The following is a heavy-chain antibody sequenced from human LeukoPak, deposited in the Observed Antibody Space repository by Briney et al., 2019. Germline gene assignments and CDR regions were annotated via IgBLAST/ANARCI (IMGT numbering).Heavy chain of an antibody. J-gene: IGHJ4*02. CDR3: VKDSHFAMACSGGSCSFDY. Sequence: GGCLRLSCSASGFTFSGYAMHWVRQAPGKGLEYVSGISRNGGSTYYADSVKGRFTISRDNSKSTLYLQMSSLRAEDTAVYYCVKDSHFAMACSGGSCSFDYWGQGTLVTVSS. CDR2: ISRNGGST. CDR1: GFTFSGYA. D-gene: IGHD2-15*01. V-gene: IGHV3-64D*06.